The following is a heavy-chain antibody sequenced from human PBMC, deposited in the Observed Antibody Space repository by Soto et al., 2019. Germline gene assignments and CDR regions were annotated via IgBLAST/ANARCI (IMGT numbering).Heavy chain of an antibody. CDR3: EKSFGDILTGNDY. D-gene: IGHD3-9*01. V-gene: IGHV3-23*01. CDR1: GFIFNTYA. CDR2: ISFGGGTT. Sequence: GGSLRLSCAASGFIFNTYAMTWVRQVPGKGLEWVSSISFGGGTTNYADSVKGRFTISRDNSKNTLYLQMNLLRTEDTAVYYCEKSFGDILTGNDYWGQGTLVTVSS. J-gene: IGHJ4*02.